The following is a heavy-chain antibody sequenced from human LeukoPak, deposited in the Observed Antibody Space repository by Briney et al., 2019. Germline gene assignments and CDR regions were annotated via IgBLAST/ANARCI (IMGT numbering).Heavy chain of an antibody. CDR2: INPNSGGT. CDR3: ARDVLPSSPAIQLWLGYYDSSGDTDY. CDR1: GYTFTGYY. J-gene: IGHJ4*02. V-gene: IGHV1-2*02. Sequence: ASVKLSCKSSGYTFTGYYMHWVRQAPGQGLVWMGRINPNSGGTNYAQKFQGRVTMTRDTSISTAYMELSRLRSDDTAVYYCARDVLPSSPAIQLWLGYYDSSGDTDYWGQGTLVTVSS. D-gene: IGHD3-22*01.